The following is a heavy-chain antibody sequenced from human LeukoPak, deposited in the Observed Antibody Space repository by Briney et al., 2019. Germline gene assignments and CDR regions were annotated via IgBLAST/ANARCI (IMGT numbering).Heavy chain of an antibody. CDR2: ISGSGGST. Sequence: PGRSLRLSCAASGFTFSSYAMSWVRQAPGKGLEWVSAISGSGGSTYYADSVKGRFTISRDNSKNTLYLQMNSLRAEDTAVYYCASSGIAVAGIGFDYWGQGTLVTVSS. CDR1: GFTFSSYA. CDR3: ASSGIAVAGIGFDY. D-gene: IGHD6-19*01. V-gene: IGHV3-23*01. J-gene: IGHJ4*02.